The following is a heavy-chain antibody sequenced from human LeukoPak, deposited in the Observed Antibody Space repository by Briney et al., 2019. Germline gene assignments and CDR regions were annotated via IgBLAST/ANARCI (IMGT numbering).Heavy chain of an antibody. D-gene: IGHD2-15*01. CDR3: ASSRYCSGGSCYYFDY. V-gene: IGHV1-2*02. Sequence: ASVTVSCTASGYTFTGYYMHWVRHAPGQGLEWMGWINPNSGGTNYAQKFQGRVTMTRDTYISTAYMELSRLRSDDTAVYYCASSRYCSGGSCYYFDYWGQGTLVTVSS. J-gene: IGHJ4*02. CDR1: GYTFTGYY. CDR2: INPNSGGT.